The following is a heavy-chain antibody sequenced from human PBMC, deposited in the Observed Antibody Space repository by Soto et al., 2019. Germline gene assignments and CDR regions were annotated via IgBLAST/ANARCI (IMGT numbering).Heavy chain of an antibody. D-gene: IGHD3-16*02. J-gene: IGHJ5*02. Sequence: QVQLVQSGAEVKKPGSSVKVSCKASGGTFSSYTISWVRQAPGQGLEWMGRIIPILGIANYAQKFQGRVTITADKSTSTAYIELSSLRSEDTAVYYCARVIDGLGWFDPWGEGTLVTVSS. CDR2: IIPILGIA. CDR1: GGTFSSYT. CDR3: ARVIDGLGWFDP. V-gene: IGHV1-69*02.